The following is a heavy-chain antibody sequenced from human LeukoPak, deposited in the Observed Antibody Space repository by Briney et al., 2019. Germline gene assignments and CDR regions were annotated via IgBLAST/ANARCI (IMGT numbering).Heavy chain of an antibody. J-gene: IGHJ4*02. V-gene: IGHV3-43*01. CDR1: GFTFDDYT. CDR2: ISWDGGST. D-gene: IGHD1-26*01. CDR3: AKDNESGSYGALGY. Sequence: GGSLRLSCAASGFTFDDYTMHWVRQAPGKGLEWVSLISWDGGSTYYADSVKGRFTISRDNSKNSLYLQMNSLRTEDTALYYCAKDNESGSYGALGYWGQGTLVTVSS.